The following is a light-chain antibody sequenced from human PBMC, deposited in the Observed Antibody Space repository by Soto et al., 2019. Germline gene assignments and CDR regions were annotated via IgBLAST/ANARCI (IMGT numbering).Light chain of an antibody. CDR2: DAS. V-gene: IGKV3-11*01. J-gene: IGKJ5*01. CDR1: QSVSSY. CDR3: QQRSNWPPIT. Sequence: EIVLTQSPATLSLSPGERATLSCRASQSVSSYLAWYQQKPGRAPRLLIYDASNRATGIPARFSGSRSGTDVTLTISSLEPEDFAVYYWQQRSNWPPITFGQGTRLYIK.